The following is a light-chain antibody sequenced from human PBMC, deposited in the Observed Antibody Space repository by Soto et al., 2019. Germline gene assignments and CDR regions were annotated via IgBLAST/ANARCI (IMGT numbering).Light chain of an antibody. V-gene: IGKV1-5*03. CDR2: KAS. J-gene: IGKJ1*01. CDR3: QQYNSFWT. Sequence: DIQMTQSPSTLSAAVGDRVTITCRASQSISSWLAWYQQKPGKAPKLLIHKASTLESWVPSRFSGSGSGTEFTLTISSLQPDDFATYYCQQYNSFWTFGQGTKVDTK. CDR1: QSISSW.